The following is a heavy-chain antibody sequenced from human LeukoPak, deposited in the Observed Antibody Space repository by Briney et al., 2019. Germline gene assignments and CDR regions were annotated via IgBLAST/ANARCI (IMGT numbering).Heavy chain of an antibody. CDR1: GFTFSSYC. Sequence: GGSLRLSCAASGFTFSSYCMHWVRQAPGKGLEWVAVIWYDGSNKYYADSVKGRFNICRDNSENTLYLQMNSLRAEDTAVYYCARDPGYSGSYWYSDHWGQGPLVTVFS. J-gene: IGHJ4*02. V-gene: IGHV3-33*01. D-gene: IGHD1-26*01. CDR3: ARDPGYSGSYWYSDH. CDR2: IWYDGSNK.